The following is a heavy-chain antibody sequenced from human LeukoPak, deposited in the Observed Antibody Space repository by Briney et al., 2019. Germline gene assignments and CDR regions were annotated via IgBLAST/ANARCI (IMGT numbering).Heavy chain of an antibody. J-gene: IGHJ4*02. CDR2: INHSGST. D-gene: IGHD6-13*01. CDR1: GGSFSGYY. CDR3: ARGGIVTAGTKWLNY. Sequence: SETLSLTCAVYGGSFSGYYWSWIRQPPGKGLEWIGEINHSGSTNYNPSLKRRVTISVDTSKRQFSLKLSSVTAADTAVYFCARGGIVTAGTKWLNYWGQGTLVTVSS. V-gene: IGHV4-34*01.